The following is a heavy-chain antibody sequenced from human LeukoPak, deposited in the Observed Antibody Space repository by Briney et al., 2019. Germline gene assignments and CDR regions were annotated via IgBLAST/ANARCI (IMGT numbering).Heavy chain of an antibody. CDR1: GYTFTSYG. Sequence: ASVKVSCKTSGYTFTSYGISWERQAPGQGLEWMGWISADNGKTNYAQKLQGRVTMTTDTSTTTAYMELRSLRSDDTAVYYCARRGYPVYYYYMDVWGKGTTVTISS. CDR2: ISADNGKT. D-gene: IGHD5-12*01. V-gene: IGHV1-18*01. CDR3: ARRGYPVYYYYMDV. J-gene: IGHJ6*03.